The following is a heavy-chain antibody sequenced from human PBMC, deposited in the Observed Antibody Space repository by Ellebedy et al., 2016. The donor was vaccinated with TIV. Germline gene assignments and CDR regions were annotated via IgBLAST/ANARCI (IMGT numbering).Heavy chain of an antibody. D-gene: IGHD1-14*01. V-gene: IGHV3-21*01. Sequence: GGSLRLXCAVSGFTFTSYSMNWVRQAPGKGLEWVSSISSSSSYIYYADSVKGRFTISRDNAKNSLYLQMNSLRAEDTAVYYCASGTYFDYWGQGTLVTVSS. J-gene: IGHJ4*02. CDR2: ISSSSSYI. CDR1: GFTFTSYS. CDR3: ASGTYFDY.